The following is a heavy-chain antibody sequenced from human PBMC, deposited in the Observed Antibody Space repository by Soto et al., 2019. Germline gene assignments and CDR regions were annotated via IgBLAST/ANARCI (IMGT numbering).Heavy chain of an antibody. D-gene: IGHD2-21*02. Sequence: VHLVESGGGLVQPGGSLRLSCAASGFNFSNHWMHWVRQRPGEGLVWVSRITSDGKSKAYAESVKGRFAISRDNAKNTLYLQMNGLTAEDTAVYYCARESGDWPLNWLDPWGQGTLVTVYS. CDR1: GFNFSNHW. CDR2: ITSDGKSK. V-gene: IGHV3-74*01. CDR3: ARESGDWPLNWLDP. J-gene: IGHJ5*02.